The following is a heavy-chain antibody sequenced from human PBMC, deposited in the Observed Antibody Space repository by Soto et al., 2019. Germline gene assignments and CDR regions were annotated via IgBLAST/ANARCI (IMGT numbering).Heavy chain of an antibody. V-gene: IGHV3-23*01. CDR2: ITGTGVSI. J-gene: IGHJ4*02. Sequence: EVQLLESGGGLVQPGGSLRLSCVASGFSFSGYAMSWVRQAPGKGLVLVSSITGTGVSIYYADSVRGRFTISRDNSKNTLYLQMSSLRAEDAARYYCAKDSIPYSSSYDLDHWGRGALVTVSS. CDR3: AKDSIPYSSSYDLDH. CDR1: GFSFSGYA. D-gene: IGHD6-6*01.